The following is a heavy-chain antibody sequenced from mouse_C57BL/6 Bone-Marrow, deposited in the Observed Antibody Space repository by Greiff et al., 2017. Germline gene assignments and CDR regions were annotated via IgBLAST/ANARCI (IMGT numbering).Heavy chain of an antibody. D-gene: IGHD1-1*01. J-gene: IGHJ4*01. CDR1: GYAFSSSW. V-gene: IGHV1-82*01. CDR2: IYPGDGDT. CDR3: TRNYYGSSFYYAMDY. Sequence: QVQLQQSGPELVKPGASVKISCKASGYAFSSSWMNWVKQRPGKGLEWIGRIYPGDGDTNYNGKFKGKATLTADKSSSTAYMQHSSLTSEDSAVYFCTRNYYGSSFYYAMDYWGQGTSVTVSS.